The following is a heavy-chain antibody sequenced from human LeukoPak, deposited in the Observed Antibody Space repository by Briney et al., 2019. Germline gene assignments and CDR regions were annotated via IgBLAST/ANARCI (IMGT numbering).Heavy chain of an antibody. CDR1: GGSFSSSSYY. CDR3: ARDGSYHLDY. CDR2: IYYSGST. J-gene: IGHJ4*02. Sequence: SETLSLTCTVSGGSFSSSSYYWGRLRQPPGKGREWIVSIYYSGSTYYNPSLKSRVTISVDTSKNQFSLKLSSVTAADTAVYYCARDGSYHLDYWGQGTLVTVSS. V-gene: IGHV4-39*07. D-gene: IGHD1-26*01.